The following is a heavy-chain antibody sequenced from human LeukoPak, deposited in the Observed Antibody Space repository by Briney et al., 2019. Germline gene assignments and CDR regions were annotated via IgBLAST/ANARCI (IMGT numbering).Heavy chain of an antibody. D-gene: IGHD3-22*01. V-gene: IGHV3-30*18. CDR3: AKLSDSSGYYSALDY. CDR1: GFTFSSYG. J-gene: IGHJ4*02. CDR2: ISYDGSNK. Sequence: GGSLRLSCAASGFTFSSYGMHWVRQAPGKGLEWVAIISYDGSNKYYADSVKGRFTISRDNSKNTLYLQMNSLRAEDTAVYYGAKLSDSSGYYSALDYWGQGTLVTVSS.